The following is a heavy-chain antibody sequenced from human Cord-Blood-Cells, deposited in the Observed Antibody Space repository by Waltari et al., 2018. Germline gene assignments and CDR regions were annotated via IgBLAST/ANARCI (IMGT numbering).Heavy chain of an antibody. CDR2: INPNSGGT. J-gene: IGHJ3*02. CDR3: ARDRSDAFDI. V-gene: IGHV1-2*06. Sequence: QVQLVQSGAEVKKPGASVKVSCQASGYTFTGYSMTLVRQAPGQGLEWMGRINPNSGGTNYAQKFQGRVTMTRDTSISTAYMELSRLRSDDTAVYYCARDRSDAFDIWGQGTMVTVSS. CDR1: GYTFTGYS.